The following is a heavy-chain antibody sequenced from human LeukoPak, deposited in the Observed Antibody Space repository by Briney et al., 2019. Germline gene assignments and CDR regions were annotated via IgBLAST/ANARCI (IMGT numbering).Heavy chain of an antibody. CDR2: IYYTGST. V-gene: IGHV4-59*01. CDR1: GGSISNYY. D-gene: IGHD3-10*01. Sequence: SETLSLTCTVSGGSISNYYWTWIRQPPGKGLEWIGYIYYTGSTNYNPSLKSRVTISVATSKNQFSLKLTSVTAADTAVYFCARDSGTTGEVKFDPWGQGTLATVSS. CDR3: ARDSGTTGEVKFDP. J-gene: IGHJ5*02.